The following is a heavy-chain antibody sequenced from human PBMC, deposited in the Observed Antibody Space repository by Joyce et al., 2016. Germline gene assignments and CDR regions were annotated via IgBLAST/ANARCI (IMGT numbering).Heavy chain of an antibody. CDR3: ARGSGNTEFDL. J-gene: IGHJ4*02. V-gene: IGHV4-31*03. Sequence: QVQLQESGPGLVKPSQTLSLTCTVSGGSINNDDYYWSWIRQHPDKGLECVGYIYYSGTTFYRPSLKSRVTISLGRSKNQFSLKLNSVTAADAAVYYCARGSGNTEFDLWGQGTLVTVSS. CDR2: IYYSGTT. D-gene: IGHD1-14*01. CDR1: GGSINNDDYY.